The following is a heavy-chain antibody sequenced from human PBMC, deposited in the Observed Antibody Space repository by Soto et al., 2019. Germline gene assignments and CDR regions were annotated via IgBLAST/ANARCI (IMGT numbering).Heavy chain of an antibody. V-gene: IGHV3-30-3*01. CDR1: GFTFSSYA. CDR3: ARGERWLSDY. D-gene: IGHD6-19*01. J-gene: IGHJ4*02. CDR2: ISYDGSNK. Sequence: QVQLVESGGGVVQPGRSLRLSCAASGFTFSSYAMHWVRQAPGKGLEWVAVISYDGSNKYYADSVKGRFTISRDNSKNTLYLQMNSLRAEDTAVYYGARGERWLSDYWGQGTLVTVSS.